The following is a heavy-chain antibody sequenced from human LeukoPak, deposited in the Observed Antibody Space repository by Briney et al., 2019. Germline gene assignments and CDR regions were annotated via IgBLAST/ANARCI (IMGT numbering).Heavy chain of an antibody. V-gene: IGHV4-4*07. CDR2: IYASGST. J-gene: IGHJ5*02. D-gene: IGHD3-10*01. CDR3: ARCHYYGSGSYYGGWFDP. Sequence: SETLSLTCTVSGGSISSYYWSWIRQPAGKGLEWIGRIYASGSTNYNPSLKSRVTMSVDTSKNQFSLKLSSVTAADTAVYYCARCHYYGSGSYYGGWFDPWGQGTLVTVSS. CDR1: GGSISSYY.